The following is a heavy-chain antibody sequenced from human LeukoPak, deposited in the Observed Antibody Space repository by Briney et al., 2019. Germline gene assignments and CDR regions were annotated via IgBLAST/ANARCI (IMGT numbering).Heavy chain of an antibody. Sequence: PGGSLRLSCAASGFTFSGFAMSWIRQAPGEGLEWVSSISRSGESTFYADSVRGGFTISRDNSKNTVSLQMESQRAEDTALYYCAKDYAVGSIDYWGQGALVTVSS. CDR1: GFTFSGFA. CDR3: AKDYAVGSIDY. J-gene: IGHJ4*02. V-gene: IGHV3-23*01. D-gene: IGHD3-16*01. CDR2: ISRSGEST.